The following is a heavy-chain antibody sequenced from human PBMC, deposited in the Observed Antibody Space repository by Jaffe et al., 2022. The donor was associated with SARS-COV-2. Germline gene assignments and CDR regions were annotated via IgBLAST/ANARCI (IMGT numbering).Heavy chain of an antibody. CDR2: IYSGGST. CDR3: ARGACSGGSCSYYMDV. V-gene: IGHV3-53*02. J-gene: IGHJ6*03. D-gene: IGHD2-15*01. CDR1: GFIVSSNY. Sequence: EVQLVETGGGLIQPGGSLRLSCAASGFIVSSNYMSWVRQAPGKGLEWVSVIYSGGSTYYADSVKGRFTISRDNSKNTLYLQMNSLRAEDTAVYYCARGACSGGSCSYYMDVWGKGTTVTVSS.